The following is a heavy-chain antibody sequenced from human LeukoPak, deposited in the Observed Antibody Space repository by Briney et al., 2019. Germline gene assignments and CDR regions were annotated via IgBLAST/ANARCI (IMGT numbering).Heavy chain of an antibody. Sequence: PGGSLRLSCAASGFTSSAYWMHWVRQVPGKGLVWVSVIFGGGSTYYADSVKGRFTISRDDSKHTLYLQVNSLKTEDTAVYYCTTGNWGSFSYWGQGTLVTVSS. V-gene: IGHV3-66*01. CDR3: TTGNWGSFSY. D-gene: IGHD7-27*01. J-gene: IGHJ4*02. CDR1: GFTSSAYW. CDR2: IFGGGST.